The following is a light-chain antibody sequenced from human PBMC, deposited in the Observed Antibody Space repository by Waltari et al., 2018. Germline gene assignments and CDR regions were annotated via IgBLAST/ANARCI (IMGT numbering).Light chain of an antibody. CDR3: QQYNSYSLLT. Sequence: DIQMTQSPSTLSASVGDRVTITCRASQSISSWLAWYQQKPGKAPKLLIYKASSLESGVPSRFSGSGSGTEFTLTISSLQPDDFATYYCQQYNSYSLLTFGGGTKVGIK. V-gene: IGKV1-5*03. CDR2: KAS. J-gene: IGKJ4*01. CDR1: QSISSW.